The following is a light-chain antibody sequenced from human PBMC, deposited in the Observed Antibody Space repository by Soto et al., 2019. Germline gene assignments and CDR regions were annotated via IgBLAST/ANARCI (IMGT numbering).Light chain of an antibody. CDR1: SRDVGGSNY. V-gene: IGLV2-14*01. J-gene: IGLJ2*01. CDR2: EVS. Sequence: QSVLIQPASVSGSPGQSITISCTGTSRDVGGSNYVSWYQHHPHRAPKLLIYEVSYRPSGVSSRFSGSKSGNTASLTISGLQAEDDADYYCSSYTSSNPLEVFGVGTQLTVL. CDR3: SSYTSSNPLEV.